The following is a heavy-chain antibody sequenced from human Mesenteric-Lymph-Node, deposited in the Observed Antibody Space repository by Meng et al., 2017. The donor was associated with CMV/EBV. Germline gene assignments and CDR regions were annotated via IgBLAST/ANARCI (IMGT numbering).Heavy chain of an antibody. J-gene: IGHJ5*02. CDR1: GGSISSSSYY. Sequence: ETLSLTCTVSGGSISSSSYYWGWIRQPPGKGLEWVANIKQDGSEKYHVDSVKGRFTISRDNAKNSLYLQMNSLRAEDTAVYYCASLFRLIAALPWGQGTLVTVSS. D-gene: IGHD6-6*01. CDR2: IKQDGSEK. CDR3: ASLFRLIAALP. V-gene: IGHV3-7*01.